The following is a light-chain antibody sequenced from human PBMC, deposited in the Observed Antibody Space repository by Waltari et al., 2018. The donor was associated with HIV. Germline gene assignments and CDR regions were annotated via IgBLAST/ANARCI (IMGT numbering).Light chain of an antibody. CDR2: DVR. CDR1: RSDVGDYNF. CDR3: CSYSLTRTLV. V-gene: IGLV2-14*03. Sequence: QSALTQPASVSGSPGQSITISCTGTRSDVGDYNFVAWYQQHPDNAPKLIIFDVRDRPSGVSTRFSGSKSGNTASLTISGRQTEDEADYYCCSYSLTRTLVFGSGTKVTVL. J-gene: IGLJ1*01.